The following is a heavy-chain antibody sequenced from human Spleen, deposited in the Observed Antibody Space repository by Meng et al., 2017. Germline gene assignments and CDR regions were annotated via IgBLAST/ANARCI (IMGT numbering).Heavy chain of an antibody. Sequence: QVRPQQWRAGLLKPSEALSLTCAVYGGSFSGYYWSWIRQPPGKGLEWIGEINHSGSTNYNPSLKSRVTISVDTSKNQFSRKLSSVTAADTAVYYCAANSVTTLYFWGQGTLVTVSS. CDR3: AANSVTTLYF. CDR1: GGSFSGYY. V-gene: IGHV4-34*01. D-gene: IGHD4-17*01. J-gene: IGHJ4*02. CDR2: INHSGST.